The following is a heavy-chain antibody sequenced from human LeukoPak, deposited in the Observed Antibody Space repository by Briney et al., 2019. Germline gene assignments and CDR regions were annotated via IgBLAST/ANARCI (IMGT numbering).Heavy chain of an antibody. CDR2: ISGSGGST. D-gene: IGHD3-3*01. Sequence: GGSLRLSCAAAGFTFNNYAMSWVRQAPGKGLEWVSAISGSGGSTYYADSVKGRFTISRDNSKNTLYLQMNSLRAEDTAVYYCAKDRSHPYYDFWSGLYYFDYWGQGTLVTVSS. J-gene: IGHJ4*02. CDR1: GFTFNNYA. CDR3: AKDRSHPYYDFWSGLYYFDY. V-gene: IGHV3-23*01.